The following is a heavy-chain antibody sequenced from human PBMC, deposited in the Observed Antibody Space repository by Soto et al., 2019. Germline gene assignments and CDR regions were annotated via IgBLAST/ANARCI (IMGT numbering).Heavy chain of an antibody. CDR3: ARVFSDRTSSFDP. Sequence: PSETLSLTCTVSGGSISSYYWSWIRQHPGKGLEWIGNIYYSGSTNYNPSLKSRVTISVDTSKNQFSLKLSSVTGADTAVYYCARVFSDRTSSFDPWGQGPLVTVSS. J-gene: IGHJ5*02. V-gene: IGHV4-59*12. D-gene: IGHD2-2*01. CDR2: IYYSGST. CDR1: GGSISSYY.